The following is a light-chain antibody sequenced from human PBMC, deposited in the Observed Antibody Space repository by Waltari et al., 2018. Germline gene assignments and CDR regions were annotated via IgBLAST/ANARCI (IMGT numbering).Light chain of an antibody. CDR3: AAWDDSLNGLV. CDR1: SSNIGSNT. J-gene: IGLJ2*01. Sequence: QSVLTQSPSASGTPGQRVTISCSGSSSNIGSNTVNWYQQLPGTAPKLLIYSNNQRPSGVPARFSGSKSGTSAALAISGLQSEDEDDYYCAAWDDSLNGLVFGGGTKLTVL. V-gene: IGLV1-44*01. CDR2: SNN.